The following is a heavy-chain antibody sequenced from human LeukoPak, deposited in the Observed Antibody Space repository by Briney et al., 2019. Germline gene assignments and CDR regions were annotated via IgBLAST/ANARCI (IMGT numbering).Heavy chain of an antibody. V-gene: IGHV3-48*01. CDR1: GFTFSYYS. Sequence: GGSLRLSCAASGFTFSYYSMNWVRQAPGKGLEWVSYISSSSSTIYYADSVKGRFTITRDNAKNSLYLQMNSLRAEDTAVYYCARGPRGYDSSGYPEFFQHWGQGTLVTVSS. D-gene: IGHD3-22*01. J-gene: IGHJ1*01. CDR2: ISSSSSTI. CDR3: ARGPRGYDSSGYPEFFQH.